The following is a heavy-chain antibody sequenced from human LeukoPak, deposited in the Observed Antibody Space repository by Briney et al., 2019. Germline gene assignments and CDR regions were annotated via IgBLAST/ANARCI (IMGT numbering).Heavy chain of an antibody. D-gene: IGHD6-13*01. CDR2: IYYNGST. CDR1: GGSISSYY. CDR3: ARARNIAAAGTYAFDI. J-gene: IGHJ3*02. V-gene: IGHV4-59*01. Sequence: SETLSLTCTVSGGSISSYYWSWIRQPPGKGLEWIGYIYYNGSTNYNPSLKSRVTISVDTSKNQFSLKLSSVTAADTAVYYCARARNIAAAGTYAFDIWGQGTMVTVSS.